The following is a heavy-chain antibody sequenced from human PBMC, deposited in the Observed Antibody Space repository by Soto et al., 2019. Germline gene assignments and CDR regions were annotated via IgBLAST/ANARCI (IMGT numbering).Heavy chain of an antibody. V-gene: IGHV1-69*13. J-gene: IGHJ4*02. CDR3: AGGGTAKLYYFDY. Sequence: SVKVSCKASGGTFSSYAISWVRQAPGQGLEWMGGIIPIFGTANYAQKFRGRVTITADESTSTAYMELSSLRSEDTAVYYCAGGGTAKLYYFDYWGQGTLVTVSS. CDR2: IIPIFGTA. D-gene: IGHD6-13*01. CDR1: GGTFSSYA.